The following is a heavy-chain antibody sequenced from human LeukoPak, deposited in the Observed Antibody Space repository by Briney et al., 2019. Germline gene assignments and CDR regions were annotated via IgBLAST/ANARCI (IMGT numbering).Heavy chain of an antibody. D-gene: IGHD3-10*01. V-gene: IGHV1-2*06. Sequence: RASVKVSCKASGYTFTGYYMHCVRQAPLQGLEWRGRINPNSGGTNYAQKFQGRVTMARDTSISTAYMELSRLRSDDTAVYYCARVGFDGSGSYYNSWGQGTLVTVSS. CDR1: GYTFTGYY. CDR3: ARVGFDGSGSYYNS. CDR2: INPNSGGT. J-gene: IGHJ4*02.